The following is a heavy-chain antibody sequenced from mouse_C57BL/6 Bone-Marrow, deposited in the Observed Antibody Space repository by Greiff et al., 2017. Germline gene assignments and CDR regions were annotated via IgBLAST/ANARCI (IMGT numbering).Heavy chain of an antibody. CDR1: GFNIKDYY. CDR2: IDPEGGDT. Sequence: EVQLQQSGAELVRPGASVKLSCTASGFNIKDYYMHWVKQRPEQGLEWIGRIDPEGGDTEYDPKFQGKATMTADTSSNTAYLQLHILTSEYTAFYYYTTGLSYAMDYWGQGTSVTVSS. V-gene: IGHV14-1*01. D-gene: IGHD3-3*01. CDR3: TTGLSYAMDY. J-gene: IGHJ4*01.